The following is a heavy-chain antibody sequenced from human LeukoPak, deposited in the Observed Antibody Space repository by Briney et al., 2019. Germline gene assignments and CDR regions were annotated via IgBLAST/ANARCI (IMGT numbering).Heavy chain of an antibody. V-gene: IGHV4-39*01. Sequence: SETPSLTCTVSGGSISSSSYYWGWIRQPPGKGLEWIGSIYYSGSTYYNPSLKSRVTISVDTSKNQFSLKLSSVTAADTAVYYCASDYSSSWYYFDYWGQGTLVTVSS. D-gene: IGHD6-13*01. CDR3: ASDYSSSWYYFDY. CDR1: GGSISSSSYY. CDR2: IYYSGST. J-gene: IGHJ4*02.